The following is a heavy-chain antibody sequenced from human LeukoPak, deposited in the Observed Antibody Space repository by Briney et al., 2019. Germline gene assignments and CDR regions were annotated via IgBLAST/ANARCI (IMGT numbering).Heavy chain of an antibody. D-gene: IGHD2-21*02. CDR3: ATEVTSIVPDY. Sequence: GPVKVSGKVSGHTLSELPMYWVRQAPGEGLEWMGGFDPENDERIYAQKFRGRVTMTEDTSTNTAYMELSSLRSDDTAVYYCATEVTSIVPDYWGQGTLVTVSS. V-gene: IGHV1-24*01. CDR2: FDPENDER. CDR1: GHTLSELP. J-gene: IGHJ4*02.